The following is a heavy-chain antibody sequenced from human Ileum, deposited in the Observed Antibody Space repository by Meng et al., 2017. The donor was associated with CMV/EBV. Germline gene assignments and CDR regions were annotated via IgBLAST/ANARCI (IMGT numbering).Heavy chain of an antibody. CDR2: INQSGST. CDR1: CGSFSGYY. Sequence: QVRLQRWGAGLLTLSESLSRTCAVYCGSFSGYYCSWIRQFPGKGLEWMGEINQSGSTNYNPSLKSRVTISADTSKKWFSLKVSSVTAADTAVYYCAREAVGVENGDYADYWGQGILVTVSS. CDR3: AREAVGVENGDYADY. D-gene: IGHD4-17*01. J-gene: IGHJ4*02. V-gene: IGHV4-34*01.